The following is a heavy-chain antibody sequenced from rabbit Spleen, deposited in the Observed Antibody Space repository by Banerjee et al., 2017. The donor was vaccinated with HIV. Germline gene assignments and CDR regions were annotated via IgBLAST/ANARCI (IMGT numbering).Heavy chain of an antibody. CDR3: AREDVGGSYSL. J-gene: IGHJ4*01. Sequence: QEQLVESGGGLVKPGGSLKLSCKASGFDVSNYGVTWVRQAPGKGLEWIGYIDPIFGIPTYANSVKGRFTISRDNAQNTVDLQMNSLTAADTATYFCAREDVGGSYSLWGQGTLVTVS. CDR2: IDPIFGIP. V-gene: IGHV1S8*01. D-gene: IGHD1-1*01. CDR1: GFDVSNYG.